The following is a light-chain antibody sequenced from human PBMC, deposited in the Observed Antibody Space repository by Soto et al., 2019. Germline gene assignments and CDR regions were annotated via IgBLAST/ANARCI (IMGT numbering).Light chain of an antibody. CDR1: QSVSSSY. CDR2: GAS. V-gene: IGKV3-20*01. Sequence: EIVLTQSPGTLSLSPGERATLSCRASQSVSSSYLAWYQQKPGQAPRLLIYGASSRATGIPDRFSGSGSGTDCTLTISIRGREDCAVYYFQQYCSSLWTFGQGTKVEIK. CDR3: QQYCSSLWT. J-gene: IGKJ1*01.